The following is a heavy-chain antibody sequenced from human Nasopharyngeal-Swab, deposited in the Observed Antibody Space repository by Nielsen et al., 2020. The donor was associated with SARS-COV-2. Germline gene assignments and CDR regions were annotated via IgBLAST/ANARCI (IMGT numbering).Heavy chain of an antibody. D-gene: IGHD6-19*01. J-gene: IGHJ6*02. CDR3: AATLVAGGKGDNYYYGMDV. Sequence: SVKVSCKASGYTFTSYDINWVRQATGQRLEWIGWIVVGSGSTNFAQKFQERVIITRDMSTSTAYMELNSLSSEDTAVYYCAATLVAGGKGDNYYYGMDVWGQGTTVTVSS. CDR1: GYTFTSYD. V-gene: IGHV1-58*02. CDR2: IVVGSGST.